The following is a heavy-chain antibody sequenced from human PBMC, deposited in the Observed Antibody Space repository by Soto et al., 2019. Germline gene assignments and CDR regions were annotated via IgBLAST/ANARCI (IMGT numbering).Heavy chain of an antibody. J-gene: IGHJ5*01. V-gene: IGHV1-3*01. CDR1: GYTFTSYA. D-gene: IGHD3-10*01. CDR2: ISCGNGDT. CDR3: TSAYGRDWFAY. Sequence: ASVKVSCKASGYTFTSYAVHWVRQAPGQRLEWMGWISCGNGDTKYSEKFQGRVTITRDTSATTAYLELSSLTSEDTAVYFCTSAYGRDWFAYWGQGTQVTVSS.